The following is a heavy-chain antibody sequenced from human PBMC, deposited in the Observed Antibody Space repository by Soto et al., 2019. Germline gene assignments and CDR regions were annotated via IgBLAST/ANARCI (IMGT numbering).Heavy chain of an antibody. D-gene: IGHD1-1*01. CDR2: INGVNGNT. CDR1: GYTFSTSG. CDR3: ARAPRLTQLSA. V-gene: IGHV1-3*01. J-gene: IGHJ5*02. Sequence: QVQLLQSGAEVKKAGASIRISCKASGYTFSTSGMHWVRQAPGQGLEWVGWINGVNGNTKYSQKFQDRVTITRDSSASTAYMELSGLTSEDTGVFYCARAPRLTQLSAWGQGTKVIVSS.